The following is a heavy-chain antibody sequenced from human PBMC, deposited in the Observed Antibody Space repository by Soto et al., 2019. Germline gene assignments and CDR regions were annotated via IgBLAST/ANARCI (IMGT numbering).Heavy chain of an antibody. J-gene: IGHJ3*02. D-gene: IGHD1-26*01. CDR1: GGTFSSYA. CDR2: IIPIFGTA. Sequence: QVQLVQSGAEVKKPGSSVKVSCKASGGTFSSYAISWVRQAPGQGLEWMGGIIPIFGTANYAQKFQGRVTITADESTSTAYMELGSLRSDDTAVYYCAGGDSGSYFPFRAFDIWGQGTMVTVSS. V-gene: IGHV1-69*01. CDR3: AGGDSGSYFPFRAFDI.